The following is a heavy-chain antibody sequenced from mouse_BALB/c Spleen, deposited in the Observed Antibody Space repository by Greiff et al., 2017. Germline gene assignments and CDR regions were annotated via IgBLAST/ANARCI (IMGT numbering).Heavy chain of an antibody. Sequence: VQLQQPGAELVKPGTSVKLSCKASGYNFTSYWINWVKLRPGQGLEWIGDIYPGSGSTNYNEKFKSKATLTVDTSSSTAYMQLSSLASEDSALYYCAGATYAMDYWGQGTSVTVSS. D-gene: IGHD3-1*01. CDR2: IYPGSGST. CDR3: AGATYAMDY. J-gene: IGHJ4*01. CDR1: GYNFTSYW. V-gene: IGHV1-55*01.